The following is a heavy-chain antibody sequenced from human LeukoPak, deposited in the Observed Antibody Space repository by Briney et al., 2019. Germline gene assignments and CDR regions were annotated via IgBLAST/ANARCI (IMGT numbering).Heavy chain of an antibody. D-gene: IGHD6-13*01. CDR1: GGSFSGYY. J-gene: IGHJ4*02. CDR2: INHSGGT. Sequence: SETLSLTCAVYGGSFSGYYWSWIRQPPGKGPEWIGEINHSGGTNYNPSLKSRVTISVDTSKNQFSLKLSSVTAADTAVYYCARFQGGIAAAGNDYWGQGTLVTVSS. CDR3: ARFQGGIAAAGNDY. V-gene: IGHV4-34*01.